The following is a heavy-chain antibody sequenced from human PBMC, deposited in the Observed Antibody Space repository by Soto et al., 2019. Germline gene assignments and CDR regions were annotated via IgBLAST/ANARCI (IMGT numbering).Heavy chain of an antibody. CDR1: GFTVSSNY. CDR3: ARGQYYDFWSGYYTSYYMDV. CDR2: IYSGGST. D-gene: IGHD3-3*01. J-gene: IGHJ6*03. V-gene: IGHV3-66*01. Sequence: GGSLRLSCAASGFTVSSNYMSWVRQAPGKGLEWVSVIYSGGSTYYADSVKGRFTISRDNSKNTLYLQMNSLRAEDTSVYYCARGQYYDFWSGYYTSYYMDVWGKGT.